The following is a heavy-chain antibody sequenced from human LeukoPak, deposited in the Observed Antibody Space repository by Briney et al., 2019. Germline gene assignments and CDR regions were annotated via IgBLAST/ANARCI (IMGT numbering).Heavy chain of an antibody. Sequence: GGSLRLSCAPSGFTFSDYYMSWIRQAPGKGLEWVSYISSGGSTIYYADSVKGRFTISRDNAKNSLYLQMNSLRAEDTAVYYCARDQVPELYCSSTSCYAGFAFDIWGQGTMVTVSS. V-gene: IGHV3-11*01. CDR2: ISSGGSTI. CDR1: GFTFSDYY. CDR3: ARDQVPELYCSSTSCYAGFAFDI. D-gene: IGHD2-2*01. J-gene: IGHJ3*02.